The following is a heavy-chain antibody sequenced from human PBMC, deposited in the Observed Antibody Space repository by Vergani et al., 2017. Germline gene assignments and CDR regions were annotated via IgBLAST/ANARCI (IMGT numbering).Heavy chain of an antibody. D-gene: IGHD3-3*01. J-gene: IGHJ4*02. Sequence: QITLKESGPTLVKPTQTLTLTCTFSGFSLSTSGVGVGWIRQPPGKALEWLALIYWNDDKRYSPSLKSRLTITKDTSKNQVVLTMTNMDPVDTATYYCAHRRLVWLSRHFDYWGQGTLVTVSS. V-gene: IGHV2-5*01. CDR3: AHRRLVWLSRHFDY. CDR2: IYWNDDK. CDR1: GFSLSTSGVG.